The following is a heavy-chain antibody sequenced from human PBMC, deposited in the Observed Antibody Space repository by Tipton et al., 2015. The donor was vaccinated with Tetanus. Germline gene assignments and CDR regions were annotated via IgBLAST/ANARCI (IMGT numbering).Heavy chain of an antibody. V-gene: IGHV3-21*01. CDR1: GFTLSNYK. Sequence: SLRLSCEVSGFTLSNYKMNWVRQAPGRGLEWVSSISSTSRYINYADSVKGRFTISRDNAKNSLYLQMNSLRDDDTAVYFCVSGASLDYWGRGSLVTVSS. J-gene: IGHJ4*02. CDR3: VSGASLDY. CDR2: ISSTSRYI. D-gene: IGHD6-6*01.